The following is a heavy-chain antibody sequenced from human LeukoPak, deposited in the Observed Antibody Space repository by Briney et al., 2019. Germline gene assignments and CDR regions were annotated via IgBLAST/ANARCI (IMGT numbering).Heavy chain of an antibody. Sequence: SETLSLTCTVSGGSISSSSYYWGWIRQPPGKGLEWIGEINHSGSTNYNPSLKSRATISGDTSKNQFSLKLSPGTAADTAGYYCATHSISWRFAFDIWGQGKIVTVSS. CDR2: INHSGST. CDR3: ATHSISWRFAFDI. V-gene: IGHV4-39*07. D-gene: IGHD6-13*01. J-gene: IGHJ3*02. CDR1: GGSISSSSYY.